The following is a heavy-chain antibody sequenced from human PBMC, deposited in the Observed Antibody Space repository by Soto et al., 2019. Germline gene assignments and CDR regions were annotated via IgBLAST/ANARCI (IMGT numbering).Heavy chain of an antibody. D-gene: IGHD6-13*01. CDR1: GYTLTELS. CDR2: FDPEDGET. Sequence: ASVKVSCKVSGYTLTELSMHWVRQAPGKGLEWMGGFDPEDGETIYAQKFQGRVTMTEDTSTDTAYMELSSLRSEDTAVYYCASMGFSSSWYYYGMDARGQGTTVTVSS. CDR3: ASMGFSSSWYYYGMDA. V-gene: IGHV1-24*01. J-gene: IGHJ6*02.